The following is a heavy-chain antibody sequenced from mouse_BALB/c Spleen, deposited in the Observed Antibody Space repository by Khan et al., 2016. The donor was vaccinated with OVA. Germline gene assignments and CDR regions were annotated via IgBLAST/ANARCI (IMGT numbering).Heavy chain of an antibody. Sequence: EVELVESGGDLVKSGGSLKLSCAASGFTISPYSMSWVRQTPDKRLEWVATISSDGDYTYYPDSVKGRFNISRDNAKNTLYLQMSSLKSEDTAIXYCATHLTGSFAYWGQGTLVTVSA. CDR1: GFTISPYS. J-gene: IGHJ3*01. D-gene: IGHD4-1*01. V-gene: IGHV5-6*01. CDR3: ATHLTGSFAY. CDR2: ISSDGDYT.